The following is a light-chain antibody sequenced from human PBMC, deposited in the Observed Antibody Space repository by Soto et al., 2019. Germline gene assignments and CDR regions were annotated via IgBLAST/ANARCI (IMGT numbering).Light chain of an antibody. CDR2: GAS. J-gene: IGKJ1*01. Sequence: DIPMTQSPSSLSASVGDRVMITCRASQVISNYLAWYQQKPGKVPKLLIYGASTLQSAVPSRFSGSGSGTDFTLTISSLQAQDVASNYCQKYNNVPRAFGQVTRVAI. CDR3: QKYNNVPRA. V-gene: IGKV1-27*01. CDR1: QVISNY.